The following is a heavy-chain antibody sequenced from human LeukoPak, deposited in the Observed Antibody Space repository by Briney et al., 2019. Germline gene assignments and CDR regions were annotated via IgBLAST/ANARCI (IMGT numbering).Heavy chain of an antibody. V-gene: IGHV3-30*02. CDR3: ARGGGSENHYAPWYFDY. CDR1: GFTFSSYG. D-gene: IGHD3-10*01. Sequence: PGGSLRLSCAASGFTFSSYGMHWVRQAPGKGLEWVAFIRYDGSHKYYVDSVKGRFTISRDNSKNTLSLQMNNLRAEDTAVYYCARGGGSENHYAPWYFDYWGQGTLVTVSS. J-gene: IGHJ4*02. CDR2: IRYDGSHK.